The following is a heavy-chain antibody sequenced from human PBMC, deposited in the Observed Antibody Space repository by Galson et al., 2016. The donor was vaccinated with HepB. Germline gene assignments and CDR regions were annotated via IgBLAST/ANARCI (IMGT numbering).Heavy chain of an antibody. CDR2: IYHSGST. CDR1: DDSISSSNW. J-gene: IGHJ1*01. Sequence: SETLSLTCAVSDDSISSSNWWTWVRQPPGKGLTWIGEIYHSGSTHYNPSLKSRVTISVDKSKNHFSLSLTSVTAADTAVYFCARGDGNTYFQHWGQGILVAVSS. CDR3: ARGDGNTYFQH. D-gene: IGHD2/OR15-2a*01. V-gene: IGHV4-4*02.